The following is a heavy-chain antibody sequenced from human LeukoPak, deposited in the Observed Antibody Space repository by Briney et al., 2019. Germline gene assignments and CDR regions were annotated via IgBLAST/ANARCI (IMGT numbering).Heavy chain of an antibody. D-gene: IGHD3-3*01. CDR2: ISAYNGNT. J-gene: IGHJ6*03. Sequence: ASVKVSCKASGYTFTSYGISWVRQAPGQGLEWMGWISAYNGNTNYAQKLQGRVTMTTDTSTSTAYMELRSLRSDDTAVYYCAREGYDFWSGQYCYYYMDVWGKGTTVTVSS. CDR3: AREGYDFWSGQYCYYYMDV. CDR1: GYTFTSYG. V-gene: IGHV1-18*01.